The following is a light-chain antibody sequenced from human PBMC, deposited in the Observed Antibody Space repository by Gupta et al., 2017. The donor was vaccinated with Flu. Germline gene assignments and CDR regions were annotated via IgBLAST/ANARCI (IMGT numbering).Light chain of an antibody. CDR1: ESVIGRY. J-gene: IGKJ2*01. CDR2: GAS. CDR3: QQDGSSYT. Sequence: EIVLTQSPGTLSLSPGERATLPCRASESVIGRYFAWFQQKPGQAPRLLIYGASSRANGIPDRFSGSGSVTDFTLTISRREPEDFAVYYWQQDGSSYTFGQGTKLEIK. V-gene: IGKV3-20*01.